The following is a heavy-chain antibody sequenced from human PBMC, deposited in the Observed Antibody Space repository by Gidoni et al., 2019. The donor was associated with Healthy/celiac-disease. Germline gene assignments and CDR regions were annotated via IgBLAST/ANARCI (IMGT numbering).Heavy chain of an antibody. Sequence: QVQLQESGPGLVKPSETLSLTCTVSGGSLSSYYWSWIRQPAGKGLEWIGRIYTSGSTNYNPSLKRRVTMSVDTSKNQFSLKLSSVTAADTAVYYCARVPIAARPYYYYYGMDVWGQGTTVTVSS. CDR1: GGSLSSYY. D-gene: IGHD6-6*01. J-gene: IGHJ6*02. CDR2: IYTSGST. CDR3: ARVPIAARPYYYYYGMDV. V-gene: IGHV4-4*07.